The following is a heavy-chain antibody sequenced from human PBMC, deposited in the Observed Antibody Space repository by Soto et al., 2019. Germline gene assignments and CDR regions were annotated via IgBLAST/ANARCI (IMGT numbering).Heavy chain of an antibody. V-gene: IGHV1-46*01. CDR3: ARDRGDYDILTGYSSPSYYYGMDV. CDR2: INPSGGST. CDR1: GYTFTSYY. D-gene: IGHD3-9*01. J-gene: IGHJ6*02. Sequence: ASVKVSCKASGYTFTSYYMHWVRQAPGQGLEWMGIINPSGGSTSYAQKFQGRVTMTRDTSTSTVYMELSSLRSEDTAVYYCARDRGDYDILTGYSSPSYYYGMDVWGQGTTVTVSS.